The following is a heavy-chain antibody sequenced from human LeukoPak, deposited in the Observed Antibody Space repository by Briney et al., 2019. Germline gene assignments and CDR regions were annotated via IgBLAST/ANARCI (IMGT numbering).Heavy chain of an antibody. CDR1: GFTFDDYG. CDR3: ARGFDGNFDY. Sequence: GGSLTLSCAASGFTFDDYGMSWVRQAAGKGLEWVSGINWNGANTDYADSVKGRFTISRDNAKNSLYLQMNSLRAEDTALYYCARGFDGNFDYWGQGTVVSVS. CDR2: INWNGANT. J-gene: IGHJ4*02. V-gene: IGHV3-20*04. D-gene: IGHD3-9*01.